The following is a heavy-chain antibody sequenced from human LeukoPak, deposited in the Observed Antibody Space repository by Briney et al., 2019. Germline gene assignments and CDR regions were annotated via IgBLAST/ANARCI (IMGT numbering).Heavy chain of an antibody. Sequence: ETLSLTCTVSGGSISSYYWSWVRQAPGKGLEWVANIKQDGSEKYYVDSVKGRFTISRDNAKNSLYLQMNSLRAEDTAVYYCARDSSGYYFDYWGQGTLVTVPS. CDR3: ARDSSGYYFDY. D-gene: IGHD3-22*01. CDR2: IKQDGSEK. J-gene: IGHJ4*02. CDR1: GGSISSYY. V-gene: IGHV3-7*01.